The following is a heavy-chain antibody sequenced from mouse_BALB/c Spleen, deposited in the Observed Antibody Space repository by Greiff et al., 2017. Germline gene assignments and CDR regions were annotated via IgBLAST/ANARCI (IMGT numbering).Heavy chain of an antibody. CDR2: ISSGSSTI. CDR3: ARGDEAMDY. V-gene: IGHV5-17*02. CDR1: GFTFSSFG. Sequence: DVHLVESGGGLVQPGGSRKLSCAASGFTFSSFGMHWVRQAPEKGLEWVAYISSGSSTIYYADTVKGRFTISRDNPKNTLFLQMTSLRSEDTAMYYCARGDEAMDYWGQGTSVTVSS. J-gene: IGHJ4*01.